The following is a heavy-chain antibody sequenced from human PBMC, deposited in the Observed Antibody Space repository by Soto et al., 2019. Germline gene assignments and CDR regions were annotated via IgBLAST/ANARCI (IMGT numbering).Heavy chain of an antibody. J-gene: IGHJ4*02. Sequence: QVQLQESGPGLVKPSETLSLTCTVSGGSISSYYWSWIRQPPGKGLEWIGYIYYSGITNYNPSLKSRVTLSVDTSKNQFSLRLSSVTAADTAVYYCARGSGYSSSWFGDWGQGTLVTVSS. CDR3: ARGSGYSSSWFGD. CDR1: GGSISSYY. CDR2: IYYSGIT. D-gene: IGHD6-13*01. V-gene: IGHV4-59*01.